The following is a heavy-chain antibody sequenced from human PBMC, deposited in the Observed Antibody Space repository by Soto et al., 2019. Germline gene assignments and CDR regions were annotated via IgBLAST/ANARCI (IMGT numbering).Heavy chain of an antibody. CDR3: ARAYSGYDRYYGMDV. CDR2: ISAYNGNT. V-gene: IGHV1-18*01. CDR1: GYTFTSYG. Sequence: ASVKVSCKASGYTFTSYGISWVRQAPGQGLEWMGWISAYNGNTNYAQKLQGRVTMTTDTSTSTAYMELRSLRSDDTAVYYCARAYSGYDRYYGMDVWGQGTKVTVYS. J-gene: IGHJ6*02. D-gene: IGHD5-12*01.